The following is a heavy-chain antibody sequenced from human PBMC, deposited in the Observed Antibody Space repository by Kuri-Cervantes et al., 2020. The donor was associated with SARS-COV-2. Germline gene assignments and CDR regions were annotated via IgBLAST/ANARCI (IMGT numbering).Heavy chain of an antibody. CDR1: GGSISSYY. D-gene: IGHD3-3*01. Sequence: SETLSLTCTVSGGSISSYYWSWIRQPAGKGLEWIGRIYTSGSTNYNPSLKSRVTMSVDTSKNQSSLKLSSVTAADTAVYYCARVKGNDFWSGRQSDAFDIWGQGTMVTDSS. J-gene: IGHJ3*02. CDR2: IYTSGST. CDR3: ARVKGNDFWSGRQSDAFDI. V-gene: IGHV4-4*07.